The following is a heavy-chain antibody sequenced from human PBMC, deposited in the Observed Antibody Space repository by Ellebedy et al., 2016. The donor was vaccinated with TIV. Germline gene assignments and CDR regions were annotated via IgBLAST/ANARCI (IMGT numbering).Heavy chain of an antibody. CDR3: ARRGSYGDYAVQVNSWFDR. J-gene: IGHJ5*02. Sequence: GESLKISCAASGFSFRSYWMSWVRQAPGKGLEWVANIYQDGSDQYYVDSVKGRFTISRDNANNLLFLQMNRLRVEETAVYYCARRGSYGDYAVQVNSWFDRWGQGALVTVSS. V-gene: IGHV3-7*01. CDR2: IYQDGSDQ. D-gene: IGHD4-17*01. CDR1: GFSFRSYW.